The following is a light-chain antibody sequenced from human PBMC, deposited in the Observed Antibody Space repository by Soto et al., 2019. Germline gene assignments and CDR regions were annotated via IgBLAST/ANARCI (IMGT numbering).Light chain of an antibody. J-gene: IGKJ1*01. V-gene: IGKV3-20*01. Sequence: EIVLTQSPGTLSLSPGERATLSCRASKSISSNNLAWYQQKPGQAPRLLIYGASSRATGIPDRFSGSGSGTDFTLTIRRLEPEDFAMYYCQQYGSSPRTFGQGTKVEIK. CDR1: KSISSNN. CDR3: QQYGSSPRT. CDR2: GAS.